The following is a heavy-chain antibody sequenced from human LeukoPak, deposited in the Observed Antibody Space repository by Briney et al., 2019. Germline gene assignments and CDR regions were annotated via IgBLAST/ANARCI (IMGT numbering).Heavy chain of an antibody. CDR3: TRGRFGAFDY. J-gene: IGHJ4*02. Sequence: SQTLSLTCTVSGGSFSSGSYYWSWIRQPPGKGLEWIGYIYYSGSTNYNPSLKSRVTISLDTSKNQFSLKLSSVTAAFMSVYCCTRGRFGAFDYWGQGTLVTVSS. D-gene: IGHD3-10*01. CDR2: IYYSGST. CDR1: GGSFSSGSYY. V-gene: IGHV4-61*01.